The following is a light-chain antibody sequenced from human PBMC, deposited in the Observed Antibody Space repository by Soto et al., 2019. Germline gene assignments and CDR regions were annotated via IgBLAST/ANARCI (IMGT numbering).Light chain of an antibody. CDR3: QLYGISPIT. V-gene: IGKV3-20*01. Sequence: IVVKQSPGALSLSPGERATLSCRASQSVSSSYLAWYQQKPGQAPRLLIYGASSRATGISDRFNGSGSGTDFTLTISRLEPEDFAVYSCQLYGISPITFGQVTLLEI. CDR2: GAS. J-gene: IGKJ5*01. CDR1: QSVSSSY.